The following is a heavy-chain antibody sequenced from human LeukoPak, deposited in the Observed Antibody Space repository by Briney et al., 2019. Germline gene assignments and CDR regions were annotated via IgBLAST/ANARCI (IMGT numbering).Heavy chain of an antibody. J-gene: IGHJ3*02. Sequence: PGGSLRLSCAASGFTFSGYWMRWARQSPGKGLVWVSCINGDGSDTRYADSVKGRFTISRDNAKNTLYLQMNSLRVEDTAVYYCATSLSSSWRHDAFDIWGQGTMATVSS. CDR2: INGDGSDT. CDR3: ATSLSSSWRHDAFDI. D-gene: IGHD6-13*01. CDR1: GFTFSGYW. V-gene: IGHV3-74*01.